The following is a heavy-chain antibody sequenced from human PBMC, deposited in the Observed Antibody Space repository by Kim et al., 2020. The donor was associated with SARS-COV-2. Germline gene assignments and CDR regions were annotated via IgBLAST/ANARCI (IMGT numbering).Heavy chain of an antibody. CDR3: AKDIETGPTYYDFWRGPGFDY. J-gene: IGHJ4*02. CDR2: ISWNSGSI. Sequence: GGYLRRSCAASGFTFDDYAMHWVRQAPGKGLEWVSGISWNSGSIGYADSVKGRFTISRDNAKNSLYLQMNSLRAEDTALYYCAKDIETGPTYYDFWRGPGFDYWGQGTLDTVSS. CDR1: GFTFDDYA. V-gene: IGHV3-9*01. D-gene: IGHD3-3*01.